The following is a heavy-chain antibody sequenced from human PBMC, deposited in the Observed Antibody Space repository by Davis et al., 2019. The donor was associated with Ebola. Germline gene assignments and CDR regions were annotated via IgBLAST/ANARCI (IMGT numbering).Heavy chain of an antibody. D-gene: IGHD2-21*01. CDR1: GFNFTSYC. J-gene: IGHJ6*04. V-gene: IGHV5-51*01. Sequence: VGSLKLSCRGSGFNFTSYCIGWVRQMPEKRLGCMGIIYPGDSDTRYSPSFQGQVTISADKSISTAYLQWSSLKASDTAMYYCARLLLSTGMDVWGKGTTVTVSS. CDR2: IYPGDSDT. CDR3: ARLLLSTGMDV.